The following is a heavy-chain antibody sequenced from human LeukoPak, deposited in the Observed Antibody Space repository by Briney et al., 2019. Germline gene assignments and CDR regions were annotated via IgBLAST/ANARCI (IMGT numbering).Heavy chain of an antibody. CDR2: IYPGDSDT. CDR3: ARPSYYYGSGRDGMDV. J-gene: IGHJ6*02. CDR1: GYSFTSYW. D-gene: IGHD3-10*01. V-gene: IGHV5-51*01. Sequence: GESLKISCRGSGYSFTSYWIGWVRQMPGKGLEWMGIIYPGDSDTRYSPSFQGQVTTSADKSISTAYLQWSSLKASDTAMYYCARPSYYYGSGRDGMDVWGQGTTVTVSS.